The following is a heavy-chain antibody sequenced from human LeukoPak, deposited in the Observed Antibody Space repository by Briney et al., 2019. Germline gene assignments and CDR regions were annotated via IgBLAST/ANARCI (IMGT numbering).Heavy chain of an antibody. CDR3: AKSVGNSGNC. D-gene: IGHD4-23*01. CDR1: GGSISSSNYY. V-gene: IGHV4-39*07. J-gene: IGHJ4*02. Sequence: SETLSLTCTVSGGSISSSNYYWGWIRQPPGKGLECIGSVYYSGNTYYNPSLKSRVTISVDTSKNQFSLKLSSVTAADTAVYYCAKSVGNSGNCWGQGTLVTVSS. CDR2: VYYSGNT.